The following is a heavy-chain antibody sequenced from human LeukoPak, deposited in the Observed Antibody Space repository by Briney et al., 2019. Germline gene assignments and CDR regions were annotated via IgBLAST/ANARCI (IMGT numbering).Heavy chain of an antibody. V-gene: IGHV4-59*01. J-gene: IGHJ6*03. D-gene: IGHD3-10*01. Sequence: PSETLSLTCTVSGGSIDNYYWSWIRQPPGKGLEWIGYIYYSGSTNYNPSLKSRVTISIDTSKNQFSLKLSSVTAADTAVYYCARAPYGSATNNYYMDVWGKGTTVTVSS. CDR2: IYYSGST. CDR3: ARAPYGSATNNYYMDV. CDR1: GGSIDNYY.